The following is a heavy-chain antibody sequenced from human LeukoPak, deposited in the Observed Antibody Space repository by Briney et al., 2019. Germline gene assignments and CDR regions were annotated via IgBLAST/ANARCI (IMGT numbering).Heavy chain of an antibody. CDR3: AAGYSSSAYFQD. CDR2: SHSGGST. CDR1: GFIVSSNY. J-gene: IGHJ1*01. V-gene: IGHV3-53*01. D-gene: IGHD6-13*01. Sequence: GGSLRLSCAASGFIVSSNYMSWVRQAPGKGLEWVSVSHSGGSTFYADSVKGRFTISRDSSKNMLYLQMSSLRAEDTAVYYCAAGYSSSAYFQDWGQGTLVTVSS.